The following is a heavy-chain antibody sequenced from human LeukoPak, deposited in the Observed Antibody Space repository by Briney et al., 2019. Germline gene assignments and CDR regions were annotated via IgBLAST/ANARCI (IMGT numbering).Heavy chain of an antibody. J-gene: IGHJ4*02. Sequence: GGSLRLSCAASGFTFSSYGMHWVRQTPGKGLEWVAIIWSDGSNKYYADSVKGRFTISRDNSKNTLYLQMNSLGAVDTAVYYCARGQGLWFGVNWGQGTLVTVSS. CDR1: GFTFSSYG. CDR2: IWSDGSNK. V-gene: IGHV3-33*01. CDR3: ARGQGLWFGVN. D-gene: IGHD3-10*01.